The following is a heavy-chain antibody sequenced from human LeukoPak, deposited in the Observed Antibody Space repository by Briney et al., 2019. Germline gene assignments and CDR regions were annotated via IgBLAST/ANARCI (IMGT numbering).Heavy chain of an antibody. CDR1: GGSISSYY. V-gene: IGHV4-59*08. CDR2: IYYSGST. Sequence: SETLSLTCTVSGGSISSYYWSWIRQPPGKGLEWIGYIYYSGSTNYNPSLKSRVTISVDTSKNQFFLKLSSVTAADTAVYYCARLFVGSTGDYWGQGTLVTVSS. CDR3: ARLFVGSTGDY. J-gene: IGHJ4*02. D-gene: IGHD6-13*01.